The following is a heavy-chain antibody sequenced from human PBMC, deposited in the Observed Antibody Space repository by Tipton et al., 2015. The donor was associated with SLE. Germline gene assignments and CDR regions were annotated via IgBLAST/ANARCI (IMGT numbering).Heavy chain of an antibody. D-gene: IGHD2-8*02. CDR2: IYYRGTT. V-gene: IGHV4-59*01. CDR3: AGDVADSDSTGIPGDF. J-gene: IGHJ4*02. CDR1: YGSISGYY. Sequence: TLSLTCTVSYGSISGYYWSWIRQPPGKGLEWIGYIYYRGTTNYNPSLKSRVTISLDTSKNQFSLKLRSVTAADTAVYYCAGDVADSDSTGIPGDFWGQGTLVTVSS.